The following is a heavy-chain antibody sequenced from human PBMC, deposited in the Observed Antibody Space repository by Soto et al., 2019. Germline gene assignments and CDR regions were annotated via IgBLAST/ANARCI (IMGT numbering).Heavy chain of an antibody. J-gene: IGHJ4*02. CDR3: ARDLNRGYYSSGYYQDY. V-gene: IGHV3-30-3*01. CDR1: GFTFSSYA. Sequence: QVQLVESGGGVVQPGRSLRLSCEASGFTFSSYAMHWVRQAPGKGLEWVAVISYDGSNKYYADSVKSRFTISRDNSKNTLYLQMNSLRAEDTAVYYCARDLNRGYYSSGYYQDYWGQGTLVTVSS. D-gene: IGHD3-22*01. CDR2: ISYDGSNK.